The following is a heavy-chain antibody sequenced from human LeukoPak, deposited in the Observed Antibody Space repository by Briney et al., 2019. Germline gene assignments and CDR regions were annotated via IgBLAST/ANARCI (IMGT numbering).Heavy chain of an antibody. J-gene: IGHJ2*01. CDR1: GGSISPYY. CDR3: ARDSSGYDSGWYFDL. D-gene: IGHD5-12*01. V-gene: IGHV4-59*01. CDR2: IHYSGRT. Sequence: SETLSLTCTVSGGSISPYYWSCIRQPPGKGLEWIGYIHYSGRTDYNPSLNSRVTITVDTSKNQFSLKLTSVTAADTAVYYCARDSSGYDSGWYFDLWGRGTLVTVSS.